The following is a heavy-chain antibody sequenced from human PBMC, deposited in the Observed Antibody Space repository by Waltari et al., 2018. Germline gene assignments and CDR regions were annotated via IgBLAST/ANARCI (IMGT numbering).Heavy chain of an antibody. Sequence: QVQLQESGPGLVKPSETLSLTCTVSGYSISSGYYWGWIRQPPGKGLEWIGSIYHSGSTYYNPSLKSRVTISVDTSKNQFSLKLSSVTAADTAVYYCATNRGLEENWFDPWGQGTLVTVSS. CDR1: GYSISSGYY. CDR3: ATNRGLEENWFDP. J-gene: IGHJ5*02. V-gene: IGHV4-38-2*02. CDR2: IYHSGST.